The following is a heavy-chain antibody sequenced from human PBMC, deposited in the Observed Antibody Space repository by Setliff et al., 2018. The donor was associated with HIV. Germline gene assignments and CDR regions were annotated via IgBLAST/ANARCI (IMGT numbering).Heavy chain of an antibody. D-gene: IGHD2-15*01. J-gene: IGHJ6*03. Sequence: PSETLSLTFTVSGGSISGSSYYWGWIRQSPEKGLEWIGSIFHAGSTYYNPSLKSRVTLSVDTSENQYSLKLTSLIAADTAVYYCARSLAYCSGGGCSSGNYYYMDVWGKGTTVTVSS. V-gene: IGHV4-39*01. CDR3: ARSLAYCSGGGCSSGNYYYMDV. CDR1: GGSISGSSYY. CDR2: IFHAGST.